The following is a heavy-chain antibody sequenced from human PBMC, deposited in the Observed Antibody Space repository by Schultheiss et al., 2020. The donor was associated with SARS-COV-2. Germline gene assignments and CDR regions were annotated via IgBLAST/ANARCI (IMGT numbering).Heavy chain of an antibody. Sequence: SVKVSCKASGGTFSSYAISWVRQAPGQGLEWMGGIIPIFGTANYAQKFQGRVTITADESTSTAYMELSSLRSEDTAVYYCAREAVVRYDSSGYYYSYWGQGTLVTVSS. CDR3: AREAVVRYDSSGYYYSY. CDR1: GGTFSSYA. J-gene: IGHJ4*02. D-gene: IGHD3-22*01. V-gene: IGHV1-69*13. CDR2: IIPIFGTA.